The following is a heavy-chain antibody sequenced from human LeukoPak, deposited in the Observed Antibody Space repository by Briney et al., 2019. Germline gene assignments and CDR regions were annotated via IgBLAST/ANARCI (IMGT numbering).Heavy chain of an antibody. CDR3: ARAGRDSSSAGLGYYYYMDV. V-gene: IGHV4-61*02. J-gene: IGHJ6*03. CDR1: GGSISSGDYY. CDR2: IYTSGST. D-gene: IGHD6-6*01. Sequence: SETLSLTCTVSGGSISSGDYYWSWIRQPAGKGLEWIGRIYTSGSTNYNPSLKSRVTISVDTSKNQFSLKLSSVTAADTAVYYCARAGRDSSSAGLGYYYYMDVWGKGTTVTVFS.